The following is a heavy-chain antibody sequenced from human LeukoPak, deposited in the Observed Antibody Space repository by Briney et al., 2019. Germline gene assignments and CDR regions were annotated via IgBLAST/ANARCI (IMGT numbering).Heavy chain of an antibody. D-gene: IGHD2-21*01. Sequence: ASVKVSCKASGYSFTDYYTHWVRQAPGQGLEWMGWINPNSGGTNSAQKFQGRVTMTRDTSITTVYMEVSWLTSDDTAIYYCARADRLHGGPYLIGPWGQGTLVTVSS. CDR3: ARADRLHGGPYLIGP. CDR2: INPNSGGT. V-gene: IGHV1-2*02. J-gene: IGHJ5*02. CDR1: GYSFTDYY.